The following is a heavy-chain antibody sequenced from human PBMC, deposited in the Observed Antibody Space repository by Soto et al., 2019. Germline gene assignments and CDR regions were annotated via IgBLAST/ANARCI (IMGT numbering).Heavy chain of an antibody. CDR2: IWYDGSNK. Sequence: GGSLRLSCAASGFTFSSYGMHWVRQAPGKGLEWVAVIWYDGSNKYYADSVKGRFTISRDNSKNTLYLQMNSLRAEDTAVYYCARALAAAGTEYFDYWGQVTLVTVSS. CDR3: ARALAAAGTEYFDY. D-gene: IGHD6-13*01. J-gene: IGHJ4*02. CDR1: GFTFSSYG. V-gene: IGHV3-33*01.